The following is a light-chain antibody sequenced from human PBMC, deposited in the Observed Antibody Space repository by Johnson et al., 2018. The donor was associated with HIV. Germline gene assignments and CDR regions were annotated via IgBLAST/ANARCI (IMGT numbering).Light chain of an antibody. CDR1: SSKIGNNY. J-gene: IGLJ1*01. V-gene: IGLV1-51*02. CDR2: ENN. Sequence: VLTQPPSVSAAPGQKVTISCSGSSSKIGNNYVSWYQQLPGTAPKLLIYENNKRPSGIPDRFSGSKSGTSATLGITGLQTGDEADYYCGTWDSYLTAGVFGSGTKVTVL. CDR3: GTWDSYLTAGV.